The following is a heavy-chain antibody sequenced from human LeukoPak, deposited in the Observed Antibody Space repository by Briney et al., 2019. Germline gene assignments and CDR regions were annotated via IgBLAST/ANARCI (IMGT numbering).Heavy chain of an antibody. CDR1: GGSISSSSYY. J-gene: IGHJ3*02. CDR2: IYYSGST. CDR3: AAHSTGYFDWLLPI. Sequence: SETLSLTCTVSGGSISSSSYYWGWIRQPPGKGLEWIGSIYYSGSTYYNPSLKSRVTISVDTSKNQFSLKLSSVTAADTAVYYCAAHSTGYFDWLLPIWGQGTMVTVSS. V-gene: IGHV4-39*07. D-gene: IGHD3-9*01.